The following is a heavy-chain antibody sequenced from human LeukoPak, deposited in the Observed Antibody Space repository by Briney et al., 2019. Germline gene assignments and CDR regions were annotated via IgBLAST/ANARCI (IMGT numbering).Heavy chain of an antibody. J-gene: IGHJ4*02. CDR2: ISYDGSNK. CDR1: GFTFSSYA. D-gene: IGHD3-10*01. Sequence: GGSLRLSCAASGFTFSSYAMHWVRQAPGQGLEWVAVISYDGSNKYYEDSVKGRFTISRDNSKNTLYLQMNSLRAEDTAVYYCARVGYGSGSYYNPRFDYWGQGTLVTVSS. CDR3: ARVGYGSGSYYNPRFDY. V-gene: IGHV3-30-3*01.